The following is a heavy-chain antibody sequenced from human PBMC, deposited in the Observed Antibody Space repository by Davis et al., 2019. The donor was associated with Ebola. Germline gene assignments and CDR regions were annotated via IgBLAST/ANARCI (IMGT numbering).Heavy chain of an antibody. Sequence: SLKISCAASGFTFDDYAMHWVRQAPGKGLEWVSGISWNSGSIGYADSVKGRFTISRDNAKNSLYLQMNSLRAEDTAVYYCARVNFGYGGHNWFDPWGQGTLVTVSS. J-gene: IGHJ5*02. D-gene: IGHD4-23*01. CDR1: GFTFDDYA. CDR3: ARVNFGYGGHNWFDP. CDR2: ISWNSGSI. V-gene: IGHV3-9*01.